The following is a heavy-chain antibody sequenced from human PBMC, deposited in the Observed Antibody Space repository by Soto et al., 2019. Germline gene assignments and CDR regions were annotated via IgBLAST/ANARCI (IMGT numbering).Heavy chain of an antibody. D-gene: IGHD1-1*01. CDR1: GFTFSRFW. CDR2: IQQAGSEK. V-gene: IGHV3-7*01. J-gene: IGHJ4*02. CDR3: AGVEEVPVSGEVGTVDY. Sequence: EVQLVESGGTLVQPGGSLRLACVASGFTFSRFWMSWVRQAPGKGLEWVAIIQQAGSEKYYVDSVKGRFTISRDNAKNSLYLQMNSLRAEDTAVYYCAGVEEVPVSGEVGTVDYWGQGTLVTVSS.